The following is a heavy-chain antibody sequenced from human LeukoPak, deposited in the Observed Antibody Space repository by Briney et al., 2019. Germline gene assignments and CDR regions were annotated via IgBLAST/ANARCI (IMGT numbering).Heavy chain of an antibody. Sequence: SETLSLTCTVSGGSISSYYWSWIRQPPGKGLEWIGYIYYSGSTYYNPSLKSRVTISVDTSKNQFSLKLSSVTAADTAVYYCARQRAGDETFYYYYYHMDVWGKGTTVTVSS. CDR3: ARQRAGDETFYYYYYHMDV. J-gene: IGHJ6*03. CDR2: IYYSGST. CDR1: GGSISSYY. D-gene: IGHD4-17*01. V-gene: IGHV4-59*08.